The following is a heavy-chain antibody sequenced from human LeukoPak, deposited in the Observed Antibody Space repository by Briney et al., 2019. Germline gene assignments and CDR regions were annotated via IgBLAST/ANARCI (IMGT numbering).Heavy chain of an antibody. J-gene: IGHJ3*02. Sequence: SVKVSCKASGGTFSSYAISWVRQAPGQGLEWMGRIIPIFGTANYAQKFQGRVTITTDESTSTAYMELSSLRSEDTAVYYCARPSTYYYDSIDALDIWGQGTMVTVSS. CDR3: ARPSTYYYDSIDALDI. CDR2: IIPIFGTA. D-gene: IGHD3-22*01. V-gene: IGHV1-69*05. CDR1: GGTFSSYA.